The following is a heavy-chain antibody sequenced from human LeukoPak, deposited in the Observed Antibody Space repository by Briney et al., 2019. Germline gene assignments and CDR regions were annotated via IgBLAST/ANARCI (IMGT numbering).Heavy chain of an antibody. V-gene: IGHV4-59*02. CDR3: ARLDYYDSKNAFDI. Sequence: SQTLSLTCAISGDSVSNNNAAWSWIRQPPGKGLEWIGYIYYSGSTNYNPSLKSRVTISVDTSKNQFSLKLSSVTAADTAVYYCARLDYYDSKNAFDIWGQGTMVTVSS. D-gene: IGHD3-22*01. CDR1: GDSVSNNN. J-gene: IGHJ3*02. CDR2: IYYSGST.